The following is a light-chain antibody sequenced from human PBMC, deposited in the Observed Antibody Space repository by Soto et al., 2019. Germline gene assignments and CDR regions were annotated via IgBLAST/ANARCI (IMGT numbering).Light chain of an antibody. J-gene: IGLJ1*01. CDR3: ASWDNSLNGLYV. V-gene: IGLV1-44*01. CDR1: SSNIGCHR. Sequence: HSVLTQPPSASRTPRQSHSIYCSSSSSNIGCHRLNQYQQPRRTAPKLLLYGDYQRPSGVPDRSSRYSLGSSDSVAISGLQSEEEAHYSCASWDNSLNGLYVIGTGTKVTVL. CDR2: GDY.